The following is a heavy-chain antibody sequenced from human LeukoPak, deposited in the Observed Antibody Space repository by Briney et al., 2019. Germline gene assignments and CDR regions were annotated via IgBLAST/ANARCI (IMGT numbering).Heavy chain of an antibody. CDR2: ISSSSSYI. CDR3: ARIGYQLLLNYYYYMDV. J-gene: IGHJ6*03. D-gene: IGHD2-2*01. CDR1: GFTFSSYS. V-gene: IGHV3-21*01. Sequence: GGSLRLSCAASGFTFSSYSMNWVRQAPGKGLEWVSSISSSSSYIYYADSVKGRFTISRGNAKNSLYLQMNSLRAEDTAVYYCARIGYQLLLNYYYYMDVWGKGTTVTVSS.